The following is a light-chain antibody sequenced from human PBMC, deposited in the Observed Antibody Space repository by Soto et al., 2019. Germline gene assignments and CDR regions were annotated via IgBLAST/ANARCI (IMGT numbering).Light chain of an antibody. CDR1: QSVSSW. Sequence: DIQMTQSPSTLSASVGDRVTLTCRASQSVSSWLAWYQQRPGQAPKLLIYDASSLASGVPSRFSGSGSGTEFTLIIRSLQPDDFATYYCQQYNNYGTFGQGTKLEIK. CDR2: DAS. J-gene: IGKJ1*01. V-gene: IGKV1-5*01. CDR3: QQYNNYGT.